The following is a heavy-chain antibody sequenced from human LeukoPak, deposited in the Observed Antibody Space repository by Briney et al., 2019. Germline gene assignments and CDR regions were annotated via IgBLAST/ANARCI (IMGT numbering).Heavy chain of an antibody. CDR3: ARGPGYYSGFDY. CDR2: ISYDGSNK. CDR1: GFTFSSYA. Sequence: GGSLRLSCAASGFTFSSYAMHWVRQAPGKGLEWVAVISYDGSNKYYADSVKGRFTISRDNSKNTLYLQMNSLRAEDTAVYYCARGPGYYSGFDYWGQGTLVTVSS. D-gene: IGHD3-3*01. J-gene: IGHJ4*02. V-gene: IGHV3-30-3*01.